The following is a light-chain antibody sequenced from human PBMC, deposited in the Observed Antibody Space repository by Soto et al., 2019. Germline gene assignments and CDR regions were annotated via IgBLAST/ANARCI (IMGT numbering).Light chain of an antibody. J-gene: IGKJ1*01. CDR1: QSVSSI. CDR3: QQYKSWPRT. CDR2: GAS. V-gene: IGKV3-15*01. Sequence: EIVMTQSPVTLSVTPGERATLSCRASQSVSSILAWYQQKPGQAPRLLIYGASTRAAGIPARFSGSGSGTEFTLTISSLQSEDFAVYFCQQYKSWPRTFGQGTKVDI.